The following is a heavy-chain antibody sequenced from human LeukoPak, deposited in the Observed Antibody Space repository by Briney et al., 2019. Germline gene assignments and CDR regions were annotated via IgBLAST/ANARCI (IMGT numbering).Heavy chain of an antibody. J-gene: IGHJ4*02. CDR2: IIPIFGTA. Sequence: SVKASCKASGGTFSSYAISWVRQAPGQGLEWMGGIIPIFGTANYAQKFQGRVTITADESTSTAYMELSSLRSEDTAVYYCARDRAFSLFDYWGQGTLVTVSS. CDR3: ARDRAFSLFDY. V-gene: IGHV1-69*13. CDR1: GGTFSSYA.